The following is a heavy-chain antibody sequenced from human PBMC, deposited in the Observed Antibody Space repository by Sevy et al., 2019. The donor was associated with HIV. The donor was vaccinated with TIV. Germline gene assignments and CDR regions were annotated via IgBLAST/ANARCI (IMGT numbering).Heavy chain of an antibody. D-gene: IGHD5-18*01. CDR1: GFTFSSYS. Sequence: GGSLRLSCAASGFTFSSYSMKWVRQAPGKGLEWVSYISSSSSTIYYADSVKGRFTISRDNAKNSLYLQMNSLRDEDTAVYYCARDPRKTASYYYYYGMDVWGQGTTVTVSS. CDR2: ISSSSSTI. V-gene: IGHV3-48*02. J-gene: IGHJ6*02. CDR3: ARDPRKTASYYYYYGMDV.